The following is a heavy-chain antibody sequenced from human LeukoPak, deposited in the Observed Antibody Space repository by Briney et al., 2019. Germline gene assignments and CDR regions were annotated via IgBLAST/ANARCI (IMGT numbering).Heavy chain of an antibody. CDR2: IYYTGNT. CDR3: ARGVVAATRPYCAY. CDR1: GGSISSGGYS. J-gene: IGHJ4*02. Sequence: PSETLSLTCAVSGGSISSGGYSWSWIRQPPGKAMEFIAYIYYTGNTYLNPSLKSRVTISVDTSKNQFSLKLSSVTAADTAVYYCARGVVAATRPYCAYWGQGTLVTVSS. D-gene: IGHD2-15*01. V-gene: IGHV4-30-4*07.